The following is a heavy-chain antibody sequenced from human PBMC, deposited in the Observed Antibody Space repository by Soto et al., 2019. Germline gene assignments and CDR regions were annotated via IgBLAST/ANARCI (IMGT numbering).Heavy chain of an antibody. CDR2: IYYSGST. D-gene: IGHD1-26*01. CDR3: GRDFVEYSGSPQARGFDY. Sequence: PSETLSLTCTVSGGSISSYYWSWIRQPPGKGLEWIGYIYYSGSTNYNPSLKSRVTISVDTSKNQFSLKLSSVTAADTAVYYCGRDFVEYSGSPQARGFDYWGQGTLVTV. V-gene: IGHV4-59*01. CDR1: GGSISSYY. J-gene: IGHJ4*02.